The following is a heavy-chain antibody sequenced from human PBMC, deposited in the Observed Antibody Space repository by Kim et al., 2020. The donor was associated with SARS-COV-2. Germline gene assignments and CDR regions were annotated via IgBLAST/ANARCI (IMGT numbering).Heavy chain of an antibody. V-gene: IGHV1-46*01. D-gene: IGHD3-16*01. CDR3: AREGESLKHFDY. CDR1: GYTFSTYY. CDR2: INPSGDAT. Sequence: SVKVSCKASGYTFSTYYMQWVRQAPGQGLEWMGVINPSGDATRYAQRFWGRVTVTRDTSTSTLYMELTSLRSEDTAVYYCAREGESLKHFDYWAREPWS. J-gene: IGHJ4*02.